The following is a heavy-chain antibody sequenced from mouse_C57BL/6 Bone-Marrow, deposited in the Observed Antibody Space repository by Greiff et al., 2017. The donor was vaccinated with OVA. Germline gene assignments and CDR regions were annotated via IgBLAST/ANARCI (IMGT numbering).Heavy chain of an antibody. Sequence: VQLQQPGAELVMPGASVKLSCKASGYTFTSYWMHWVKQRPGQGLEWIGEIDPSDSYTNYNQKFKGKSTLTVDKSSSTAYMQLSSLTSEDSAVYYCAKLRAYAMDYWGQGTSVTVSS. CDR2: IDPSDSYT. J-gene: IGHJ4*01. V-gene: IGHV1-69*01. D-gene: IGHD1-3*01. CDR1: GYTFTSYW. CDR3: AKLRAYAMDY.